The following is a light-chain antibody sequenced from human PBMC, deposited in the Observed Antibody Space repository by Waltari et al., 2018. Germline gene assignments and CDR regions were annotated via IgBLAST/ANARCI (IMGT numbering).Light chain of an antibody. V-gene: IGKV3-20*01. Sequence: CRASQSVSSSYLAWYQQKPGQAPRLLIYGASSRATGIPDRFSGSGSGTDFTLTISRLEPEDFAVYYCQQYGSSPQGFGPGTKVDIK. CDR3: QQYGSSPQG. CDR2: GAS. CDR1: QSVSSSY. J-gene: IGKJ3*01.